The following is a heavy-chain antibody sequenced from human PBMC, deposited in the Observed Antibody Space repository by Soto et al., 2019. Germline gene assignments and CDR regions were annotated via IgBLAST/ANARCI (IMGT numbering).Heavy chain of an antibody. Sequence: PGGSLRLSCAASGFTISDFAMSWVRKAPGKGLEWVSTFTAAGRNTFYADSVKGRFTISRDNSKSTLYLHVNSLRVDDTAVYYCAKIGGRNLPKLFHVWGQGTLVTVSS. D-gene: IGHD6-6*01. CDR3: AKIGGRNLPKLFHV. CDR2: FTAAGRNT. CDR1: GFTISDFA. J-gene: IGHJ1*01. V-gene: IGHV3-23*01.